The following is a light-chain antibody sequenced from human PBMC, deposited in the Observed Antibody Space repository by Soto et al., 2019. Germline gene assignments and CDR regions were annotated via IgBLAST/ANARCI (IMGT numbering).Light chain of an antibody. J-gene: IGLJ1*01. CDR3: SSYTSSNTFYV. V-gene: IGLV2-14*01. Sequence: QSVLAKPASVSGSPGQSITISCTGTSSDVGGYYYVSWYQHHPGKAPKLMIYQVSNRPSGVSNRFSGSKSGNTASLTISGLXAEDEADYYCSSYTSSNTFYVFGTGTKVTVL. CDR2: QVS. CDR1: SSDVGGYYY.